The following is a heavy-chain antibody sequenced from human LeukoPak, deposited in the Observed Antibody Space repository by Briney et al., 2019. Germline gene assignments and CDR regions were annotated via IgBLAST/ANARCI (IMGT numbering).Heavy chain of an antibody. Sequence: GGSLRLSCAASGFTFSSYAMSWVRQAPGKGLEWVANIKQDGSEKYYVDSVKGRFTISRDNAKNSLYLQMNSLRAEDTAVYYCARGYYDSSGYYFNIPYYLDYWGQGTLVTVSS. V-gene: IGHV3-7*01. J-gene: IGHJ4*02. CDR1: GFTFSSYA. CDR2: IKQDGSEK. D-gene: IGHD3-22*01. CDR3: ARGYYDSSGYYFNIPYYLDY.